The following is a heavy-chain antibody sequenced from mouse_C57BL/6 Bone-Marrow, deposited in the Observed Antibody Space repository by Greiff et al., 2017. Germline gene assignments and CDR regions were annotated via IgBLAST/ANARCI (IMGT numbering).Heavy chain of an antibody. CDR3: ARWGGDWFAY. J-gene: IGHJ3*01. Sequence: VQLQQSGPELVKPGASVKISCTASGYSFTDYNMSWVQQSPGKRLEWVGVINPDYGSTSYTQKLKGKFTMTGDQAYNTAYLQLNSLTSEDSAVYYCARWGGDWFAYWGQGTTVTVSA. CDR2: INPDYGST. CDR1: GYSFTDYN. V-gene: IGHV1-39*01. D-gene: IGHD1-1*02.